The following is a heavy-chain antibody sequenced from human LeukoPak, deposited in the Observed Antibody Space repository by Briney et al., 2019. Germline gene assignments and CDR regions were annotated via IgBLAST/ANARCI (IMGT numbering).Heavy chain of an antibody. J-gene: IGHJ4*02. V-gene: IGHV3-21*01. Sequence: GGSLRLSCAASGFTFSSYSMNWVRQAPGKGLEWVSSISSSSSYIYYADSVKGRFTISRDNVKNSLYLQMNSLRAEDTAVYYCAREDTVTGLDYWGQGTLVTVSS. CDR2: ISSSSSYI. D-gene: IGHD4-17*01. CDR3: AREDTVTGLDY. CDR1: GFTFSSYS.